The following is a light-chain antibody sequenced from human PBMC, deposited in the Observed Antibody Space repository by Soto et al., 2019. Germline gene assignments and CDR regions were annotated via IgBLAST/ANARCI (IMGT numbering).Light chain of an antibody. Sequence: NFMLTQPHSVSESPGKTVTISCTRSSGSIASNYVQWYQQCPGSAPTTVIYEDNQRPSGVPDRFSGSIDSSSNSASLTISGLKTEDEADYYCQSYDSSNHGVFGGGTKLTVL. CDR2: EDN. CDR1: SGSIASNY. CDR3: QSYDSSNHGV. J-gene: IGLJ3*02. V-gene: IGLV6-57*03.